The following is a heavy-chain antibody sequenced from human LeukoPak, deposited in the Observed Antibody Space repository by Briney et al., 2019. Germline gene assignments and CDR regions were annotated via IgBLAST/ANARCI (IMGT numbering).Heavy chain of an antibody. D-gene: IGHD3-22*01. CDR2: MNPNSGNT. J-gene: IGHJ5*02. Sequence: ASVKVSCKASGYTFTSYDINWVRQATGQGLEWMGWMNPNSGNTGYAQKFQGRVTMTRNTSISTAYMELSSLRSDDTAVYYCARGYDSSSYNWFDPWGQGTLVTVSS. CDR3: ARGYDSSSYNWFDP. CDR1: GYTFTSYD. V-gene: IGHV1-8*01.